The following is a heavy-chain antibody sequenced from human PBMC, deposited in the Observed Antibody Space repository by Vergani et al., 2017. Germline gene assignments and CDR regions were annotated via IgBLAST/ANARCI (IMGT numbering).Heavy chain of an antibody. CDR1: GFTFSSYG. J-gene: IGHJ6*02. CDR3: ARAGKFTYYYGMDV. CDR2: IWYDGSNK. Sequence: QVQLVESGGGLVKPGGSLRLSCAASGFTFSSYGMHWVRQAPGKGLEWVAVIWYDGSNKYYADSVKGRFTISRDNSKNTLYLQMNSLRAEDTAVYYCARAGKFTYYYGMDVWGQGTTVTVSS. V-gene: IGHV3-33*08.